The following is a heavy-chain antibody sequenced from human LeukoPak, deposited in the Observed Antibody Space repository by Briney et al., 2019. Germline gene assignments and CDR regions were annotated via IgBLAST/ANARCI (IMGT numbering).Heavy chain of an antibody. V-gene: IGHV4-61*02. D-gene: IGHD6-19*01. CDR3: AMSSSVTRFDY. CDR1: GGSIRSGSFY. CDR2: ISTNGNT. Sequence: SETLSLTCTVSGGSIRSGSFYWSWIRQPAGMGLEWIGRISTNGNTNYNPSLKSRVTISVDTSKNQFSLMLNSVTAADTAVYYCAMSSSVTRFDYWGQGTLVTVSS. J-gene: IGHJ4*02.